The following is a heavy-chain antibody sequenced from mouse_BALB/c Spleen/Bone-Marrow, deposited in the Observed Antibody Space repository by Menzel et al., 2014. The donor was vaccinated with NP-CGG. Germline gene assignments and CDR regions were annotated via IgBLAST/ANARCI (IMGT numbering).Heavy chain of an antibody. J-gene: IGHJ2*01. CDR2: IWGDGIT. Sequence: QVHVKQSGPGLVAPSQSLSITCTVSGFSLTVYGVNWVRQPPGKGLEWLGTIWGDGITDYNSAFKSRLSISKDDSKSQVFLKMNSLQTDDTAKYYCAREVNCFDYWGQGTPLTVSS. CDR3: AREVNCFDY. D-gene: IGHD2-2*01. V-gene: IGHV2-6-7*01. CDR1: GFSLTVYG.